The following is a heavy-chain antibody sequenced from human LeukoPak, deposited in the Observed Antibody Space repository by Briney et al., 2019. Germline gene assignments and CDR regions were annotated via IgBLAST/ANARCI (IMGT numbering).Heavy chain of an antibody. CDR3: AAGGVDTKRGDFDY. CDR1: GFTFTSSA. CDR2: IIVGTGNT. Sequence: SVKVSCKASGFTFTSSAMQWVRQAPGQRLEWIGWIIVGTGNTNSAQKFQERVTITRDMSTSTAYMELSSLRSEDTAVYYCAAGGVDTKRGDFDYWGQGTLVTVSS. D-gene: IGHD3-16*01. J-gene: IGHJ4*02. V-gene: IGHV1-58*02.